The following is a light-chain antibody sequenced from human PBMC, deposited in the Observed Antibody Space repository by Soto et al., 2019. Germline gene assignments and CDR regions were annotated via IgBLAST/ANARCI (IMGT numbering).Light chain of an antibody. CDR2: AAS. J-gene: IGKJ1*01. V-gene: IGKV1-39*01. CDR3: QRSYSEWT. Sequence: DIQMTQSPSSLSASVGDRVTITCRASQSISSYLNWYQQKPGKAPKLLIYAASSLQSGVPSRFSGSGSGTDFTLTISSLQPEDFATYYCQRSYSEWTFGQGTKVEIK. CDR1: QSISSY.